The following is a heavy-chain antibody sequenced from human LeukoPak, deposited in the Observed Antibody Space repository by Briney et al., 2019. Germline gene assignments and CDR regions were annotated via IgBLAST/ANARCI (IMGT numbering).Heavy chain of an antibody. V-gene: IGHV3-30*02. J-gene: IGHJ3*02. CDR3: ARDAFDI. Sequence: TGGSLRPSCGASGFTFSNYDMHWVRQAPGKGLEWVASIRNDGNNKYYADSVKGRFTISRDNSKSTLYLQMNGLRAEDTAVYYCARDAFDIWGQGTMVTVSS. CDR2: IRNDGNNK. CDR1: GFTFSNYD.